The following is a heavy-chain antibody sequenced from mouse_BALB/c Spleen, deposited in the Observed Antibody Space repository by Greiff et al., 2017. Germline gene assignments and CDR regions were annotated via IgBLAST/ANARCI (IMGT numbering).Heavy chain of an antibody. CDR1: GFSLTSYG. Sequence: VQLQQSGPGLVAPSQSLSITCTVSGFSLTSYGVSWVRQPPGKDLEWLGVIVGDGSTNYHSALISRLSISKDNSKSQVFLKMNSLQTDDTATYYCANPLTGTGAMDDWGQGTSVTVSS. D-gene: IGHD4-1*01. J-gene: IGHJ4*01. V-gene: IGHV2-3*01. CDR3: ANPLTGTGAMDD. CDR2: IVGDGST.